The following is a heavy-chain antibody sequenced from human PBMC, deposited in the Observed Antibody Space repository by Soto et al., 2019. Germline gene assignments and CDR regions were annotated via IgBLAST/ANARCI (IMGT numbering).Heavy chain of an antibody. D-gene: IGHD6-25*01. V-gene: IGHV5-51*01. Sequence: PGESLKISCKGSGYTFTAYWIGWVRQMPGKGLEWMGIIYPGDSDTRYGPSFQGQVTISADKSISTAYLQWSSLKASDTAMFYCARGGYSGNSKDPFYIWGPGTMVTVSS. J-gene: IGHJ3*02. CDR3: ARGGYSGNSKDPFYI. CDR1: GYTFTAYW. CDR2: IYPGDSDT.